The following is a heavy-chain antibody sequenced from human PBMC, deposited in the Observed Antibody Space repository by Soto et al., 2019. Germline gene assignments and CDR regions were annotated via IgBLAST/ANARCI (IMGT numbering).Heavy chain of an antibody. CDR3: AKDLDVTTVTTSFDS. Sequence: ASVKVSCKTSGFTFTKYYIHWVRQAPGQGLDWVGVINPSGRTTSYAQKFLGRVTMTRDASTATVYMELTSLRSEETAVYYCAKDLDVTTVTTSFDSWGQGTPVTVSS. CDR1: GFTFTKYY. CDR2: INPSGRTT. D-gene: IGHD4-17*01. J-gene: IGHJ5*01. V-gene: IGHV1-46*01.